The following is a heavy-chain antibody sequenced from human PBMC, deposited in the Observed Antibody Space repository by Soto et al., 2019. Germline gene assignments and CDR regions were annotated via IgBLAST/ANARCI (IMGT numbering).Heavy chain of an antibody. CDR1: GFTFSSYG. CDR3: AKDMRWGGAAAFDY. V-gene: IGHV3-30*18. CDR2: ISYDGSNK. D-gene: IGHD6-13*01. J-gene: IGHJ4*02. Sequence: QVQLVESGGGVVQPGRSLRLSCAASGFTFSSYGMHWVRQAPGKGLEWVAVISYDGSNKYYADSVKGRFTISRDNSKNTLYQKMNGRRAEDTAVYYCAKDMRWGGAAAFDYGGQGTLVTVSS.